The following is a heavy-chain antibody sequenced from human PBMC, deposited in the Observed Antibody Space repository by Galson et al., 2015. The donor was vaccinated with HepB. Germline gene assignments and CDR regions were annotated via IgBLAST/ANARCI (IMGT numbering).Heavy chain of an antibody. V-gene: IGHV3-30*02. CDR2: IRYDGSNK. J-gene: IGHJ4*02. CDR3: AKDTEPGPGGRYQLLHFYFDY. D-gene: IGHD2-2*01. Sequence: SLRLSCAASGFTFSSYGMHWVRQAPGKGLEWVAFIRYDGSNKYYADSVKGRFTISRDNSKNTLYLQMNSLRAEDTAVYYCAKDTEPGPGGRYQLLHFYFDYWGQGTLVTVSS. CDR1: GFTFSSYG.